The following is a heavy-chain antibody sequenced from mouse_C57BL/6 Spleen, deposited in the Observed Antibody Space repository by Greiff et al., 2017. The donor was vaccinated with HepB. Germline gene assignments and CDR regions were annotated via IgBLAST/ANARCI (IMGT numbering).Heavy chain of an antibody. CDR3: TRKFITTVVGYFDV. CDR2: IRNKANNHAT. CDR1: GFTFSDAW. D-gene: IGHD1-1*01. J-gene: IGHJ1*03. Sequence: EVKVEESGGGLVQPGGSMKLSCAASGFTFSDAWMDWVRQSPEKGLEWVAEIRNKANNHATYYAESVKGRITISRDDSKSSVYLQMNSLRAEDTGIYYCTRKFITTVVGYFDVWGTGTTVTVSS. V-gene: IGHV6-6*01.